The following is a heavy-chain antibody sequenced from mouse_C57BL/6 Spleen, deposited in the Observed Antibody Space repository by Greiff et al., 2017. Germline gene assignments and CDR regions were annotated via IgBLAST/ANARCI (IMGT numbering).Heavy chain of an antibody. CDR3: STTVVSDWYFDV. D-gene: IGHD1-1*01. CDR1: GFNIKNTY. V-gene: IGHV14-3*01. J-gene: IGHJ1*03. Sequence: DVKLQESVAELVRPGASVKLSCTASGFNIKNTYMHWVKQRPEQGLEWIGRIDPANGNTKYAPKFQGKATITADTSSNTAYLQLSSLTSEDTAIYYCSTTVVSDWYFDVWGTGTTVTVSS. CDR2: IDPANGNT.